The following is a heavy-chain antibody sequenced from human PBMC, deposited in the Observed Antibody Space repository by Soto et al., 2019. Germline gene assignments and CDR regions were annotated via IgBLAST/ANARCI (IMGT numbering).Heavy chain of an antibody. D-gene: IGHD6-6*01. Sequence: GSLRLSCAASGFTFSSYAMSWVRQAPGKGLEWVSAISGSGGSTYYADSVKGRFTISRDNSKNTLYLQMNSLRAEDTAVYYCAKDLLSSSSETYNWFDPWGQGTLVTVSS. J-gene: IGHJ5*02. CDR2: ISGSGGST. CDR1: GFTFSSYA. V-gene: IGHV3-23*01. CDR3: AKDLLSSSSETYNWFDP.